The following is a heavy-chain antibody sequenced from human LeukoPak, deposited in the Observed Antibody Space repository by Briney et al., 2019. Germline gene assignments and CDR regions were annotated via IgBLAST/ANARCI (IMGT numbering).Heavy chain of an antibody. CDR3: AREWAGIFGSS. Sequence: ASVKVSCKASGYTFTNYYMHWVRQAPGQGLEWMGIVNPSGGNSICAQKFQDRVTMTRDTSTSTVYMELSSLRSEDTAMYYCAREWAGIFGSSWGQGTLVTVSS. V-gene: IGHV1-46*01. J-gene: IGHJ5*02. CDR1: GYTFTNYY. CDR2: VNPSGGNS. D-gene: IGHD2/OR15-2a*01.